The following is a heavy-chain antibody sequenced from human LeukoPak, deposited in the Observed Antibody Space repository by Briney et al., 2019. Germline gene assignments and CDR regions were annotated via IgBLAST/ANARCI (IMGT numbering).Heavy chain of an antibody. CDR3: ARVIGSGSYRYFDY. J-gene: IGHJ4*02. CDR1: GGSISSSNW. V-gene: IGHV4-4*02. D-gene: IGHD3-10*01. CDR2: MYHSGST. Sequence: SETLSLTCAVSGGSISSSNWWSWVRQPPGEGLEWIGEMYHSGSTNYNPFLKSRVTIPVDKSKNQFSLKLSSVTAADTAVYYCARVIGSGSYRYFDYWGQRTLVTVSS.